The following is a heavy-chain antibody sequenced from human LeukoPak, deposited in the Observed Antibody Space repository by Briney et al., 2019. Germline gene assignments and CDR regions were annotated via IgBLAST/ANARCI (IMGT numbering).Heavy chain of an antibody. CDR1: GFTFSSYA. J-gene: IGHJ4*02. CDR2: IWYDGSNK. D-gene: IGHD5-12*01. Sequence: PGRSLRLSCAASGFTFSSYAIHWVRQAPGKGLEWVAVIWYDGSNKYYADSVKGRFTISRDNSKNTLYLQMNSLRAEDTAVYYCARDSGYDLGGFDYWGQGTLVTVSS. CDR3: ARDSGYDLGGFDY. V-gene: IGHV3-33*08.